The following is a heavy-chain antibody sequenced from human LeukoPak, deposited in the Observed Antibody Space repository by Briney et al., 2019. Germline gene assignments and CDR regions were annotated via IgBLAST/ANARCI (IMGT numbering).Heavy chain of an antibody. CDR1: GGSISSSYYY. CDR3: ARHKGIRFLEWLLGNNWFDP. V-gene: IGHV4-39*01. J-gene: IGHJ5*02. CDR2: IYYSGST. Sequence: PPEALSLTCTVSGGSISSSYYYWGWIRQPPGKGLEWIGSIYYSGSTYYNPSLKSRVTISVDTSKNQFSLKLSSVTAADTAVYYCARHKGIRFLEWLLGNNWFDPWGQGTLVTVSS. D-gene: IGHD3-3*01.